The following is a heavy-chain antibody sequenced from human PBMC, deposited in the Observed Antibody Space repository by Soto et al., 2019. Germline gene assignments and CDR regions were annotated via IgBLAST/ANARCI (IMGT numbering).Heavy chain of an antibody. CDR3: ARLLMVYAIQDY. Sequence: SETLSLTCAVYGGSFSGYYWSWIRQPPGKGLEWIGEINHSGSTNYNPSLKSRVTISVDTSKNQFSRKLSSVTAADTAVYYCARLLMVYAIQDYWGQGTLVTVSS. V-gene: IGHV4-34*01. CDR2: INHSGST. CDR1: GGSFSGYY. D-gene: IGHD2-8*01. J-gene: IGHJ4*02.